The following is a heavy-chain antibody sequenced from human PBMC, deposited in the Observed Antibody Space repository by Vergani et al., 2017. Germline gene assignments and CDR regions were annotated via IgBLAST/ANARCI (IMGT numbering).Heavy chain of an antibody. Sequence: EVQLVESGGGLVQPGRSLRLSCTASGFTFGDYAMSWFRQAPGKGLEWVGFIRSKAYGGTTEYAASVKGRFTISRDDSKSIAYLQMNSLKTEDTAVYYCTRDGEMRPWFGYSSGPGWYYFDYWGQGTLVTVSS. CDR1: GFTFGDYA. CDR3: TRDGEMRPWFGYSSGPGWYYFDY. J-gene: IGHJ4*02. CDR2: IRSKAYGGTT. D-gene: IGHD6-19*01. V-gene: IGHV3-49*03.